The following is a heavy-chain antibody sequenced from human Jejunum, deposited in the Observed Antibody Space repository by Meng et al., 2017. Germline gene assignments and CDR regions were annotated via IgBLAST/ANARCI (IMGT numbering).Heavy chain of an antibody. CDR1: GFSFSSYS. J-gene: IGHJ4*02. V-gene: IGHV3-21*01. CDR3: ARGRVVVVGTPSDY. CDR2: ISSTSS. Sequence: EVQLVESGGGLVQPGGSLRRSCAGSGFSFSSYSMHWVRQAPGKGLEWVSSISSTSSYADSVKGRFTISRDNAENSLYLQMNSLRAEDTAVYYCARGRVVVVGTPSDYWGQGTLVTVSS. D-gene: IGHD2-15*01.